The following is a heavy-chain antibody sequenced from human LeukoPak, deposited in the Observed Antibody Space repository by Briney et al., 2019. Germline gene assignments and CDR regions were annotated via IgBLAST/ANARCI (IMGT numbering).Heavy chain of an antibody. D-gene: IGHD3-9*01. V-gene: IGHV3-21*01. CDR3: ARDLYDILTL. CDR2: ISSSSSYI. Sequence: VSSISSSSSYIYYADSVKGRFTISRDNAKNSLYLQMNSLRAEDTAVYYCARDLYDILTLWGQGTLVTVSS. J-gene: IGHJ4*02.